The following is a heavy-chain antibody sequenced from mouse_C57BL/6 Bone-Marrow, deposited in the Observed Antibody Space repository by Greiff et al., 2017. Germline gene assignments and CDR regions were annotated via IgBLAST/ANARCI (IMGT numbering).Heavy chain of an antibody. Sequence: VQLQQSGPELVKPGASVKISCKASGYTFTDYYMNWVKQNHGQSLEWIGDINPNNGGTSYNQKFKGKATLTVDKSSSTAYMELRSLTSEDSAVYYCARLLEAMDYWGQGTSVTVSS. V-gene: IGHV1-26*01. D-gene: IGHD1-1*01. CDR1: GYTFTDYY. J-gene: IGHJ4*01. CDR3: ARLLEAMDY. CDR2: INPNNGGT.